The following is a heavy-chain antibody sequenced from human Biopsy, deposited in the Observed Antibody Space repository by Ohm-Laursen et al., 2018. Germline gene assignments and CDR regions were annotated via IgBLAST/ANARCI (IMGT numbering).Heavy chain of an antibody. Sequence: GTLSLTCNVSGGDINNYYWSWIRQPAGKGLEWIGRIYPGGSTNYNPSLKSRVTMSVDTSKKQLSLRLRSVTAADTAMYYCASVVLGPTNDAFDLCGQGTMVVVSS. J-gene: IGHJ3*01. CDR2: IYPGGST. CDR3: ASVVLGPTNDAFDL. V-gene: IGHV4-4*07. CDR1: GGDINNYY. D-gene: IGHD3-22*01.